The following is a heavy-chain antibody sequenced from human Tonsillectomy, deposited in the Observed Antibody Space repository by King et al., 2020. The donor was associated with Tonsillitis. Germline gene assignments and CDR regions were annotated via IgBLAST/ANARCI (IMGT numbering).Heavy chain of an antibody. CDR1: GGSISSYY. Sequence: VQLQESGPGLVKPSETLSLTCTVSGGSISSYYWSWIRQPPGKGLEWIGYIYYSGSTNYNPSLKSRVTISVDTSKNQFSLKLSSVTAADMAVYYCARDGYKWYFDYWGQGTLVTVSS. J-gene: IGHJ4*02. CDR2: IYYSGST. V-gene: IGHV4-59*12. D-gene: IGHD5-24*01. CDR3: ARDGYKWYFDY.